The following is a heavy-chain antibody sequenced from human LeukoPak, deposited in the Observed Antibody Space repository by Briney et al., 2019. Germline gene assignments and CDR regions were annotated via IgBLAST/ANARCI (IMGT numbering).Heavy chain of an antibody. J-gene: IGHJ6*03. D-gene: IGHD6-13*01. Sequence: SETLSLTCAVYGGSFSGYYWSGSRQPPGKGREGIGEINHSGSTNYNPPPKSRGTISVHTTKDKFPLTLSSVPAADTAVYYCARRGYSSSWYYYYYYMDVWGKGTTVTISS. CDR1: GGSFSGYY. CDR3: ARRGYSSSWYYYYYYMDV. CDR2: INHSGST. V-gene: IGHV4-34*01.